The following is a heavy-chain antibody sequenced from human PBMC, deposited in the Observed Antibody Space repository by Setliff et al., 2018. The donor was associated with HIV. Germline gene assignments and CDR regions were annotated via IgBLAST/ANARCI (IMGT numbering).Heavy chain of an antibody. J-gene: IGHJ4*02. CDR3: ARVRLTMIMMVDYFDQ. CDR2: IYSTGDT. CDR1: GGSISNFY. V-gene: IGHV4-4*07. Sequence: SETLSLTCSVSGGSISNFYWSWIRQPPGKELEWVGHIYSTGDTNYNPSLKIRVTLSADTSKNQFSLSLTSVTAADTAVYYCARVRLTMIMMVDYFDQWGQGTLVTVSS. D-gene: IGHD3-22*01.